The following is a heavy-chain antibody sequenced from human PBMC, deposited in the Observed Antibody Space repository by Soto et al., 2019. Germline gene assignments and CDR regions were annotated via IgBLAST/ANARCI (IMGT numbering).Heavy chain of an antibody. D-gene: IGHD3-10*01. J-gene: IGHJ4*02. CDR2: ISGGGDTT. Sequence: EVQLLESGGGLVQPGGSLRLSCAASGFTFNNYAMTWVRQAPGKGLEWVSAISGGGDTTSYADSVKGRFTVSRDGSKNTLSLQMSSLRSEDTALYYCAKGRGGSGSLTPRVAFWGQGTLVTVSS. CDR3: AKGRGGSGSLTPRVAF. CDR1: GFTFNNYA. V-gene: IGHV3-23*01.